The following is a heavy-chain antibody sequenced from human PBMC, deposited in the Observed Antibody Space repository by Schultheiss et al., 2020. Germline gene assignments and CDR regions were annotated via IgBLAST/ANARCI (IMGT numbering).Heavy chain of an antibody. CDR3: ARVQIPDYGDYVSWFDP. J-gene: IGHJ5*02. CDR1: GGSISSSSYY. V-gene: IGHV4-39*07. Sequence: SQTLSLTCTVSGGSISSSSYYWGWIRQPPGKGLEWIGSIYYSGSTNYNPSLKSRVTISVDTSKNQFSLKLSSVTAADTAVYYCARVQIPDYGDYVSWFDPWGQGTLVTVSS. CDR2: IYYSGST. D-gene: IGHD4-17*01.